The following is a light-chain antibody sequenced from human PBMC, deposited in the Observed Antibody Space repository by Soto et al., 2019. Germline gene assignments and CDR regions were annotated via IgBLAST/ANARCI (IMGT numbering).Light chain of an antibody. V-gene: IGKV1-39*01. CDR3: QQSYRFPQT. Sequence: DVQMTQSPSSLSASVGDSLTLTCRASQTVTSYLNWYQQKPGKAPKLLIYAASTLQSGVPSRFSGSGSGTEFTLTIISLQPEDFATYYCQQSYRFPQTFGRETKVDIK. J-gene: IGKJ1*01. CDR2: AAS. CDR1: QTVTSY.